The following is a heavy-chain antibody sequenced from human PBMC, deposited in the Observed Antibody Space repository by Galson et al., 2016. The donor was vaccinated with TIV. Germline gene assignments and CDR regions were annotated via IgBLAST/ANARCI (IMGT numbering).Heavy chain of an antibody. CDR2: AYYSGRT. J-gene: IGHJ6*02. D-gene: IGHD7-27*01. CDR3: ARVYPCFWGCAQYYYHGVDI. Sequence: SETLSLTCSVSDGSITSYYWTWIRQPPGKGLEWIGNAYYSGRTDYNPSLKSRVTVAVDISKNQFSLKLSSVTAADTAVYYCARVYPCFWGCAQYYYHGVDIWGQGTTVTVSS. CDR1: DGSITSYY. V-gene: IGHV4-59*01.